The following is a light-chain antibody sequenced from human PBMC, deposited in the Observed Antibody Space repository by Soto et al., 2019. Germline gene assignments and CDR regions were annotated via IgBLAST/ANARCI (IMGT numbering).Light chain of an antibody. V-gene: IGKV3-20*01. CDR1: QSVSSN. CDR3: QQYTGPPTP. CDR2: GAS. Sequence: EILLTQPQATLSVSPGERATLSCRVSQSVSSNLAWYQQKPCQAPRLLIYGASTRAAGIPDRFSGSGSGTDFTLTITRLEPEDSAVYFCQQYTGPPTPFAQGTRLE. J-gene: IGKJ5*01.